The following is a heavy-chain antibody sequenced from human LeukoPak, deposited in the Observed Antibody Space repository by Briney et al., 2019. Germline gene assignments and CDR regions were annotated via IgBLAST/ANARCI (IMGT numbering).Heavy chain of an antibody. CDR1: AFPFNTYG. CDR3: AGESASGNYFAFDI. Sequence: GGSLRLSCAASAFPFNTYGMHWVRQAPGKGLEWVTFIQSAASYTFYADSVKGRFTISRHNSKNTLYLQMNSLRAEDTAIYYCAGESASGNYFAFDIWGQGTMVTVSS. D-gene: IGHD1-26*01. V-gene: IGHV3-30*02. CDR2: IQSAASYT. J-gene: IGHJ3*02.